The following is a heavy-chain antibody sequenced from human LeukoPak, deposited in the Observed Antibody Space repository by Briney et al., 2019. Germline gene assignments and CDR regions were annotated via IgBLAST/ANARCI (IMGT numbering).Heavy chain of an antibody. V-gene: IGHV4-34*01. CDR3: ASDCSSSRCRDAFDI. Sequence: SETLSLTCALYGGSFSGYYWSWVRQPPGKGLEWIGEINHGGSTNYNPSLKSRVTMSVDTSKNQFSLKLSSLTAADTAVYYCASDCSSSRCRDAFDIWGQGTMVTVSS. CDR2: INHGGST. CDR1: GGSFSGYY. J-gene: IGHJ3*02. D-gene: IGHD2-2*01.